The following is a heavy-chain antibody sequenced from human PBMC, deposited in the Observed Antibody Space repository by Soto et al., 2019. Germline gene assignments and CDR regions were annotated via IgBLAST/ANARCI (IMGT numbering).Heavy chain of an antibody. CDR1: GYTFTSYY. D-gene: IGHD3-3*01. V-gene: IGHV1-46*01. Sequence: GASVKVSCKASGYTFTSYYMHWVRQAPGQGLEWMGIINPSGGSTSYAQKFQGRVTMTRDTSTSTVYMELSSLRSEATAVYYCAIFWSGYSTPHIWFDPWGEGSQVTVSS. CDR2: INPSGGST. CDR3: AIFWSGYSTPHIWFDP. J-gene: IGHJ5*02.